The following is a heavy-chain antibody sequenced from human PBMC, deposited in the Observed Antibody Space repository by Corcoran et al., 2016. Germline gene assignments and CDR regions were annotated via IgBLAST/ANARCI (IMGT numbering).Heavy chain of an antibody. CDR2: IKEDGSEK. J-gene: IGHJ4*02. V-gene: IGHV3-7*01. CDR3: AGEGWQWPVNY. CDR1: GFTFSTYW. D-gene: IGHD6-19*01. Sequence: VQLVESGGGLVQPGGSLRLSCAASGFTFSTYWMSWVRQAPGNGLEWVANIKEDGSEKYYVDSVQGRFTISRDDAKNSLFVQMNSLRADDTAVYECAGEGWQWPVNYWVQGILVTVSS.